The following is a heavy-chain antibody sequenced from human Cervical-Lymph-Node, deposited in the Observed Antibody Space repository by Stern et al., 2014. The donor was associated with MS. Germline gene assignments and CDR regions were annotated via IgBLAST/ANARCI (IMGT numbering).Heavy chain of an antibody. J-gene: IGHJ4*02. D-gene: IGHD5-24*01. CDR2: AWYDGSTA. V-gene: IGHV3-33*01. Sequence: VQLVASGGGVVQPGTSLRLSCAASGFTFSSYGMHRVRQAPGKGLEWVALAWYDGSTAYYTNSVKGRFTISRDNSKNTLSLQMNSLTAEDTAVYYCARGHIPYAYNYLFDYWGQGTLVTVSS. CDR1: GFTFSSYG. CDR3: ARGHIPYAYNYLFDY.